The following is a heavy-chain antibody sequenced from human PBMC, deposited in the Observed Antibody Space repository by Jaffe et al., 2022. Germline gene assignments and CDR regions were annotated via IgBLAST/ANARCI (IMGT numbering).Heavy chain of an antibody. CDR1: GYTFTGYY. CDR3: AREHSYYGSGGWFDP. V-gene: IGHV1-2*06. J-gene: IGHJ5*02. Sequence: QVQLVQSGAEVKKPGASVKVSCKASGYTFTGYYMHWVRQAPGQGLEWMGRINPNSGGTNYAQKFQGRVTMTRDTSISTAYMELSRLRSDDTAVYYCAREHSYYGSGGWFDPWGQGTLVTVSS. CDR2: INPNSGGT. D-gene: IGHD3-10*01.